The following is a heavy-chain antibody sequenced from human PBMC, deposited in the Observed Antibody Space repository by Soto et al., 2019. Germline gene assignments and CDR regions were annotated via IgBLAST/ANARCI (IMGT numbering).Heavy chain of an antibody. J-gene: IGHJ2*01. V-gene: IGHV4-59*08. D-gene: IGHD1-26*01. CDR1: GGSISSYY. Sequence: QVQLQESGPGLEKPSETLSLTCTVSGGSISSYYWSWIRQPPGKGLEWIGYIYYSGSTNYNPSLMSRVTISGDTSKHRFSLKLRSVPAAAPAVYYCARKWAWYFNLWGRGTLVTVSS. CDR3: ARKWAWYFNL. CDR2: IYYSGST.